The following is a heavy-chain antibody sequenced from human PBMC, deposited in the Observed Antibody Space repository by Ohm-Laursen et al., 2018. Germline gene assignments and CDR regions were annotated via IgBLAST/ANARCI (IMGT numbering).Heavy chain of an antibody. D-gene: IGHD3-16*01. Sequence: GSLRLSCAAFGFTFSDHYMDWVRQAPGKGLEWVARIKNKANSYSIDYAAPVKGRFTISRDDSISLLYLQMNSLKTEDTALYSCVRVHLGLGPVKYYDYWGQGILVTVSS. CDR1: GFTFSDHY. CDR2: IKNKANSYSI. V-gene: IGHV3-72*01. J-gene: IGHJ4*02. CDR3: VRVHLGLGPVKYYDY.